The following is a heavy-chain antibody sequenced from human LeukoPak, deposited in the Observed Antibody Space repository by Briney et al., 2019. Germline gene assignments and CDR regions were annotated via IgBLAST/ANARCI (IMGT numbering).Heavy chain of an antibody. D-gene: IGHD3-3*01. V-gene: IGHV3-7*01. CDR1: GFAFSTYW. CDR3: AKPITISGATDGFDI. CDR2: IKQDGSEE. J-gene: IGHJ3*02. Sequence: GGSLRLSCAASGFAFSTYWMNWVRQAPGKGLEWVANIKQDGSEEYYVDSVKGRFTISRDNAKNSLYLQMNSLRAKDTAVYYCAKPITISGATDGFDIWGQGAKVTVSS.